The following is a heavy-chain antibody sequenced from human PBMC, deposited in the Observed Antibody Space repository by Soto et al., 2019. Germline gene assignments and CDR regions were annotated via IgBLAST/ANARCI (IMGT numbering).Heavy chain of an antibody. CDR2: ISWDGGST. V-gene: IGHV3-43*01. CDR3: AKGLARPYYYYYGMDV. CDR1: GFTFDDYT. J-gene: IGHJ6*02. Sequence: GGSLRLSCAASGFTFDDYTMRWVRQAPGKGLEWVSLISWDGGSTYYADSVKGRFTISRDNSKNSLYLQMNSLRTEDTALYYCAKGLARPYYYYYGMDVWGQGTTVTVSS.